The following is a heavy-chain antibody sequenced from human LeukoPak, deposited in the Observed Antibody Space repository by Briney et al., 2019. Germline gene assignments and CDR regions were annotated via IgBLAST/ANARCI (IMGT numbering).Heavy chain of an antibody. Sequence: GGSLRLSCAASGFTVSSNYMTWVRQAPGKGLEWVSLIYSGGSTYYADSVKGRFTISRDNSKNTLYLQMNSLRAEDTAVYYCARDSAAGMAYYYYMDVWGKGTRVTVSS. D-gene: IGHD6-13*01. J-gene: IGHJ6*03. CDR3: ARDSAAGMAYYYYMDV. CDR2: IYSGGST. V-gene: IGHV3-66*01. CDR1: GFTVSSNY.